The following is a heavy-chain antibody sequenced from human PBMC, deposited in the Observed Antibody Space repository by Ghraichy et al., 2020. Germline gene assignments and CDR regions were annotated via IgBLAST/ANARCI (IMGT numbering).Heavy chain of an antibody. CDR1: GFTFSSYA. D-gene: IGHD5-18*01. V-gene: IGHV3-23*01. CDR3: AKDRMDTAMEENYYYYGMDV. CDR2: ISGSGGST. J-gene: IGHJ6*02. Sequence: GGSLRLSCAASGFTFSSYAMSWVRQAPGKGLEWVSAISGSGGSTYYADSVKGRFTISRDNSKNTLYLQMNSLRAEDTAVYYCAKDRMDTAMEENYYYYGMDVWGQGTTVTVSS.